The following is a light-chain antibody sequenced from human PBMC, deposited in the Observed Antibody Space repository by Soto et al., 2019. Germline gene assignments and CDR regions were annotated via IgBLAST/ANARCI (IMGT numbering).Light chain of an antibody. V-gene: IGKV1-39*01. J-gene: IGKJ3*01. CDR3: QQSYSTLFT. CDR1: QGISSF. CDR2: AAS. Sequence: DIQMTRSQSSLSASVGDRVTITCRASQGISSFFIWYQQKPGKAPKLLIYAASSLESGVPSRFSGSGSGTDFTLTISSLQPEDFATYYCQQSYSTLFTFGPGTKVDIK.